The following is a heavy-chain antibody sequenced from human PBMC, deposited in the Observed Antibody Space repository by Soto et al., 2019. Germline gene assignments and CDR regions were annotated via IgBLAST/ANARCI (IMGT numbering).Heavy chain of an antibody. CDR2: ISGSGGST. Sequence: GGSLRLSCAASGFIFNNYAMSWVRQAPGKGLEWVSAISGSGGSTYYADSVKGRFTISRDNSKNTLYLQMNSLRVDDTAVYYCAKGSTGTGWFDPWGQGTLVTVSS. CDR1: GFIFNNYA. J-gene: IGHJ5*02. V-gene: IGHV3-23*01. D-gene: IGHD4-17*01. CDR3: AKGSTGTGWFDP.